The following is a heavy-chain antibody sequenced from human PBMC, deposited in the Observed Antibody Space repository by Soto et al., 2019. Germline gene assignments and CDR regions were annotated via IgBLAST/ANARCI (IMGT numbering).Heavy chain of an antibody. CDR2: IGGTDGKT. CDR1: GFTFSSYA. V-gene: IGHV3-23*01. D-gene: IGHD3-10*01. CDR3: AKGMFSSSPAAAGSFDY. J-gene: IGHJ4*02. Sequence: SLRLSCAASGFTFSSYAMSWVRQAPGKGLEWVAAIGGTDGKTYYADSVKGRFTISRDNSENTLYLQMSRLRAEDTAVYFCAKGMFSSSPAAAGSFDYWGLGTLVTVSS.